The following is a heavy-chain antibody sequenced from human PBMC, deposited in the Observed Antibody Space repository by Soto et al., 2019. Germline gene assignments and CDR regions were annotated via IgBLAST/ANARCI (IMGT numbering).Heavy chain of an antibody. CDR1: GFTFSSYG. Sequence: GGSLRLSCAASGFTFSSYGMHWVRQAPDKGLEWVAVISYDGSNKYYADSVKGRFTISRDNSKNTLYLQMNSLRAEDTAVYYCAKGNGGLDYWGQGTLVTVSS. CDR2: ISYDGSNK. CDR3: AKGNGGLDY. D-gene: IGHD1-1*01. J-gene: IGHJ4*02. V-gene: IGHV3-30*18.